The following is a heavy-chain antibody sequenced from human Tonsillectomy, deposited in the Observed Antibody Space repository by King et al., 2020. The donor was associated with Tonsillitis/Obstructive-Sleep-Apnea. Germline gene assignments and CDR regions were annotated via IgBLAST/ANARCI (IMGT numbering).Heavy chain of an antibody. CDR1: GDSIGTGGYY. J-gene: IGHJ4*02. D-gene: IGHD3-9*01. CDR3: ARWDEYDNYLDY. Sequence: VQLQESGPGLVKPSHTLSLTCTVSGDSIGTGGYYWSWIRQHPGKGLEWIGYIYYSGTTYYSPSLKSRVTISVDTSKNQFSLKLSSVTAADTAIYFCARWDEYDNYLDYWGQGTLVTVSS. CDR2: IYYSGTT. V-gene: IGHV4-31*03.